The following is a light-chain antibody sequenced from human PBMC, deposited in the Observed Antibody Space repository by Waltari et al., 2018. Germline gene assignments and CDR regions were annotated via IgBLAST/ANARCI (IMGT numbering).Light chain of an antibody. J-gene: IGKJ5*01. CDR1: QSVLYRSDNKNY. CDR3: QQYYSSPVT. V-gene: IGKV4-1*01. CDR2: WAS. Sequence: DIVMTQSPDSLAVSLGERATINCKSIQSVLYRSDNKNYLGWYQQKPGLPPKLLIYWASTRESGVPDRFSGSGSGTDFTLTISSLQAEDVAVYYCQQYYSSPVTFGQGTRLEIK.